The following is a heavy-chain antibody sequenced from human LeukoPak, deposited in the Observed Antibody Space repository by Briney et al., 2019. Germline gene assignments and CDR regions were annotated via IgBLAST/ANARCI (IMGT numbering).Heavy chain of an antibody. V-gene: IGHV4-34*01. Sequence: SQTLSLTCAVSGESFSDYYWIWIRQFPGKGLEWIGEITHSGATNYNPSLKNRVTISIDTSRKQFSLRLRSLTAADTGVYYCARGLGFWSGYYKLDYWGQGTLVTVSS. D-gene: IGHD3-3*01. CDR3: ARGLGFWSGYYKLDY. J-gene: IGHJ4*02. CDR2: ITHSGAT. CDR1: GESFSDYY.